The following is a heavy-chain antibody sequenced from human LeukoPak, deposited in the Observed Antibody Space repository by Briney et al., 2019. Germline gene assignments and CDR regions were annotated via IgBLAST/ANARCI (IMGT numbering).Heavy chain of an antibody. CDR2: MNPNSGNT. CDR3: ARRRNYYDSSGYYPEYAFDI. V-gene: IGHV1-8*01. J-gene: IGHJ3*02. D-gene: IGHD3-22*01. CDR1: GYTFTSYD. Sequence: GASVKVSCKASGYTFTSYDINWVRQATGQGLEWMGWMNPNSGNTGYAQKFQGRVTMTRNTSISTAYMELSSLRSEDTAVYYCARRRNYYDSSGYYPEYAFDIWGQGTMVTVSS.